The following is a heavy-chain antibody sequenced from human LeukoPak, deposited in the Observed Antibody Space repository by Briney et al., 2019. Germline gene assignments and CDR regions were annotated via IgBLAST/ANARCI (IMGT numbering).Heavy chain of an antibody. D-gene: IGHD3/OR15-3a*01. V-gene: IGHV3-30*02. CDR2: IRSDGSSN. Sequence: GGSLRLSCAASGFTFSSHGMHWVRQAPGKGLEGVTFIRSDGSSNYYGDSVKGRFTPSRDNFKNTLSLQMNSLRAEDTAVYYCVRDRDWGFDYWGQGTLVTVSS. J-gene: IGHJ4*02. CDR3: VRDRDWGFDY. CDR1: GFTFSSHG.